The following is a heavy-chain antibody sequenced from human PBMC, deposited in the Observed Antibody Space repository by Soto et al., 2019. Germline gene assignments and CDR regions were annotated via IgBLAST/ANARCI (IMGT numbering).Heavy chain of an antibody. CDR1: GFTFDDYA. J-gene: IGHJ4*02. Sequence: EVQLVESGGGLVQPGRSLRLSCAASGFTFDDYAMHWVRQAPGKGLEWVSGISWNSGSIGYADSVKGRFTISRDNAKNSLYLQMNSLRAEDTALYYCAKGRWAAAALACFDYWGQGTLVTVSS. CDR2: ISWNSGSI. CDR3: AKGRWAAAALACFDY. D-gene: IGHD6-13*01. V-gene: IGHV3-9*01.